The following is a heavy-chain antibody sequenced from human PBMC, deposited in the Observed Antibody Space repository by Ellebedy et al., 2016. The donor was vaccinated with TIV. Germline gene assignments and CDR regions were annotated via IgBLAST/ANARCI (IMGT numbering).Heavy chain of an antibody. Sequence: GESLKISCAASGLTFSSYWMSWVRQAPGKGLEWVANVNQDGSGKNYANSVKGRFTISRDNAKNSLYLQMTSLRVEETAVYYCSKDAFSRGDYWGQGTLVTVSS. CDR1: GLTFSSYW. V-gene: IGHV3-7*04. CDR3: SKDAFSRGDY. J-gene: IGHJ4*02. CDR2: VNQDGSGK. D-gene: IGHD3-3*02.